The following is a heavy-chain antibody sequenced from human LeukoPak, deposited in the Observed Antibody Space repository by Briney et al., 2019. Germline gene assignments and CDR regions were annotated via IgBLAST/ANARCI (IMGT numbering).Heavy chain of an antibody. V-gene: IGHV4-39*07. J-gene: IGHJ4*02. Sequence: PSEILSLTCTVSGGSLSSSSYYWGWIRQPPGKGLEWIGIIFYSGSTYYNPSLKSRVTISVDTSKNQFSLKLNSVTAADTAVYYCARAEDGYQIDYWGQGTLVTVSS. D-gene: IGHD5-24*01. CDR3: ARAEDGYQIDY. CDR1: GGSLSSSSYY. CDR2: IFYSGST.